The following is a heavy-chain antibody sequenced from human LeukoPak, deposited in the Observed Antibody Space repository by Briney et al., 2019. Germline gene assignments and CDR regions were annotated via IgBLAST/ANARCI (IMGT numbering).Heavy chain of an antibody. J-gene: IGHJ3*02. CDR1: GGSINSDTYF. CDR3: ARHSAHRSTNDAFDM. Sequence: SSETLSLTCTVSGGSINSDTYFWGWIRQPPGKGLEWIGSLYSRGTPYHNPSPGGRVTISEDTSKNQFSLKLTSVTAADTAVYYCARHSAHRSTNDAFDMWGQGTLVTVSS. V-gene: IGHV4-39*07. CDR2: LYSRGTP. D-gene: IGHD2-21*01.